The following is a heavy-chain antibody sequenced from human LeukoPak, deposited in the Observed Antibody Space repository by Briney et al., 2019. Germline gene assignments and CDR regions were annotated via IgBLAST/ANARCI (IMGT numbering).Heavy chain of an antibody. Sequence: SETLSLTGAGYGVSFSGYYWSWIRQPPGKGLEWIGEINHSGSANYNPSPKSRVTISVDTSKNQFSLKLSSVTAADTAVYYCARRFEAAAVIDYWGQGTLVTVSS. V-gene: IGHV4-34*01. CDR2: INHSGSA. CDR1: GVSFSGYY. D-gene: IGHD6-13*01. CDR3: ARRFEAAAVIDY. J-gene: IGHJ4*02.